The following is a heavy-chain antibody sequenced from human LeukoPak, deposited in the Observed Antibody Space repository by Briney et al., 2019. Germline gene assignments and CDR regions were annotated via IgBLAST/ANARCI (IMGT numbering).Heavy chain of an antibody. D-gene: IGHD3-16*01. J-gene: IGHJ5*02. CDR1: GYTFTSFG. CDR2: ISPYNGDT. CDR3: MRGGMPSST. V-gene: IGHV1-18*01. Sequence: ASVKVSCKTSGYTFTSFGITWVRQAPGQGLEWMGWISPYNGDTNYAQNLQGRVTMTTDTSTSTAYMELISLRSEDTAIYYCMRGGMPSSTWGQGTLVTVSS.